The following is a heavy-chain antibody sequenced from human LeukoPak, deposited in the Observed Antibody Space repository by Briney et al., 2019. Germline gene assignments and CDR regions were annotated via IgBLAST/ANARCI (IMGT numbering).Heavy chain of an antibody. Sequence: PSETLSLTCAVYGGSFSGYYWSWIRQPPGNGLEYFGEINHSGSTNYNPSLKSRVTISVDTSKNQFSLTLSSVTAADTAVYYCARRIGIAVAGTWKYWGQGTLVTVSS. CDR3: ARRIGIAVAGTWKY. CDR1: GGSFSGYY. V-gene: IGHV4-34*01. J-gene: IGHJ4*02. D-gene: IGHD6-19*01. CDR2: INHSGST.